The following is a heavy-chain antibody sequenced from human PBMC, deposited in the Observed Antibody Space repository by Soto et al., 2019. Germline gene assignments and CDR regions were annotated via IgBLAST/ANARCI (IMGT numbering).Heavy chain of an antibody. CDR3: ASLSRRVATIEADY. J-gene: IGHJ4*02. Sequence: GGSLRLSCAASGFTFSSYSMNWVRQAPGKGLEWVSSISSSSSYIYYADSVKGRFTISRDNAKNSLYLQMNSLRAEDTAVYYWASLSRRVATIEADYWGQGTLVTVSS. D-gene: IGHD5-12*01. CDR2: ISSSSSYI. CDR1: GFTFSSYS. V-gene: IGHV3-21*01.